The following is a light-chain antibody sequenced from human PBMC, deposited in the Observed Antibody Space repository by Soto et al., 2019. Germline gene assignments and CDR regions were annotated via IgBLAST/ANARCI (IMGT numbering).Light chain of an antibody. CDR3: QHYGSSLYT. CDR2: DAS. V-gene: IGKV3-11*01. J-gene: IGKJ2*01. Sequence: EIVLTQSPATLSLSPGERATLSCRASQSINRHLAWYQQKPGQAPRLLILDASDRATGIPARFSGSGSGTDFTLTISSLEPEDFALYYCQHYGSSLYTFGQGTKLEIK. CDR1: QSINRH.